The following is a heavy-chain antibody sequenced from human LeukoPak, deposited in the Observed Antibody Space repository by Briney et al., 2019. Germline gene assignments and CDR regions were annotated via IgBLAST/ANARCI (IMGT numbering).Heavy chain of an antibody. Sequence: ASVKVSCKASGYTFTSYGISWVGQAPGQGLEWMGWISAYNGNTNYAQKLQGRVTMTTDTSTSTAYMELRSLRSDDTAVYYCASPYYGSGSYLYWGQGTLVTVSS. CDR1: GYTFTSYG. D-gene: IGHD3-10*01. V-gene: IGHV1-18*01. CDR2: ISAYNGNT. CDR3: ASPYYGSGSYLY. J-gene: IGHJ4*02.